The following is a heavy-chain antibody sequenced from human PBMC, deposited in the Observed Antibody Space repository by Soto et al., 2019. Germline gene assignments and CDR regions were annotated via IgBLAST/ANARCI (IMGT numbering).Heavy chain of an antibody. Sequence: QVQLVQSGAEVKKPGASVKVSCKASGYAFTDHYIHWVRQAPGQGLEWMGIISPDGGSTRYSQKFQDRITMTRDTSTSTVYMELSSLRSEDTAVYYCARAPRGGVIIVITSAQIDYWGQGTLVTVSS. CDR2: ISPDGGST. V-gene: IGHV1-46*01. D-gene: IGHD3-3*01. J-gene: IGHJ4*02. CDR3: ARAPRGGVIIVITSAQIDY. CDR1: GYAFTDHY.